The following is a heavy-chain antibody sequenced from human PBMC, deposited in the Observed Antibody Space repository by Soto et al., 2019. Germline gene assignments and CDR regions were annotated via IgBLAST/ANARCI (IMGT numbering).Heavy chain of an antibody. CDR2: INHSGST. Sequence: QVQLQQWGAGLLKPSETLSLTCAVYGGSFSGYYWSWIRQPPGKRQEWIGEINHSGSTNYNPSLKSRVTISVDTSKNQFSLKLSSVTAADTAVYYCARGLNYDFWSGYYYWGQGTLVTVSS. D-gene: IGHD3-3*01. V-gene: IGHV4-34*01. CDR3: ARGLNYDFWSGYYY. CDR1: GGSFSGYY. J-gene: IGHJ4*02.